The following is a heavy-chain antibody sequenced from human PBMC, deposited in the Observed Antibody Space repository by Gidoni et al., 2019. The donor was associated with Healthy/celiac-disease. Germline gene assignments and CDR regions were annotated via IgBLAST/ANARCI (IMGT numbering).Heavy chain of an antibody. CDR2: IIPICGTA. D-gene: IGHD7-27*01. CDR1: GVTFSSYA. V-gene: IGHV1-69*01. CDR3: ARVLGYGGNWGSEYYFDY. J-gene: IGHJ4*02. Sequence: QVQLVQSGAEVKKPGSSVKVSCKASGVTFSSYAISWVRQAPGQGLEWMRGIIPICGTANYEQKFQGRVTINADESTSTDYMELSSLRSEDTAVYYCARVLGYGGNWGSEYYFDYWGQGTLVTVSS.